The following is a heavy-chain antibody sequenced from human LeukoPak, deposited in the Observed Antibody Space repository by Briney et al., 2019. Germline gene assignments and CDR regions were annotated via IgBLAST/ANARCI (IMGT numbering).Heavy chain of an antibody. D-gene: IGHD2-2*01. CDR3: SKDMYYQLPPQAIFGY. J-gene: IGHJ4*02. Sequence: PGGSLRLSCAASGSTFSSYGMHWVRQAPGKGLEWVAVISYDGNNKYYADSVKGRFTISRDNSKNMLYLQMNSLRAEDTAVYYCSKDMYYQLPPQAIFGYWGRGTLVTVSS. CDR1: GSTFSSYG. CDR2: ISYDGNNK. V-gene: IGHV3-30*18.